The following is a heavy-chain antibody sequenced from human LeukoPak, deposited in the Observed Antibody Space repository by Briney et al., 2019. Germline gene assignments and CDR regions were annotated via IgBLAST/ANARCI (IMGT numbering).Heavy chain of an antibody. D-gene: IGHD2-2*01. CDR1: GYSISSGYY. Sequence: SETLSLTCAVSGYSISSGYYWGWIRQPPGKGPEWIGSIYHSGSTYYNPSLKSRVTISVDTSKNQFSLKLSSVTAADTAVYYCARMLGYCSSTSCTEYYFDYWGQGTLVTVSS. CDR2: IYHSGST. V-gene: IGHV4-38-2*01. J-gene: IGHJ4*02. CDR3: ARMLGYCSSTSCTEYYFDY.